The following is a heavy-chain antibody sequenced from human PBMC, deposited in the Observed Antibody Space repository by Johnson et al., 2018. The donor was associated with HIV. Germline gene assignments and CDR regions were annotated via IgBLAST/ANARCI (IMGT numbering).Heavy chain of an antibody. Sequence: VQLVESGGGVVQPGGSLRLSCAVSEFPFSAYWMSWVRQAPGKGLEWVAVISYDGSTEFYADSVKGRFTISRDNSKNTLFLQMNGLRPEDTAVYYCARGQGFWAFDIWGQGTMVTVSS. CDR2: ISYDGSTE. D-gene: IGHD3-3*01. V-gene: IGHV3-30*19. CDR1: EFPFSAYW. CDR3: ARGQGFWAFDI. J-gene: IGHJ3*02.